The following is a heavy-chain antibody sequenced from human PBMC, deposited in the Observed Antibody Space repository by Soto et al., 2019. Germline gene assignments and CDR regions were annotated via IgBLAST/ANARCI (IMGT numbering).Heavy chain of an antibody. CDR3: ARRYGRYFDY. V-gene: IGHV5-51*01. J-gene: IGHJ4*02. CDR2: IYPADSDT. Sequence: PGESQNSSCQGCGYDFANQWIGWVRQMTGKGLEWMGIIYPADSDTRYSPSFQGQVTISADKSITTAYLQWSSLEASDTAVYYCARRYGRYFDYWGQGTLVTVSS. CDR1: GYDFANQW. D-gene: IGHD5-18*01.